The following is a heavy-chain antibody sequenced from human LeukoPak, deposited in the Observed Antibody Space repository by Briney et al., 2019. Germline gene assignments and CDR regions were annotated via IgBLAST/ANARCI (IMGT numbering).Heavy chain of an antibody. CDR1: GGSISSGGYY. CDR3: ARERRITIFGVVTTQYYYYMDV. Sequence: PSQTLSLTCTVSGGSISSGGYYWSWIRQHPGKGLEWIGYIYYSGSTYYNPSLKSRVTISVDTSKNQFSLKLCSVTAADTAVYYCARERRITIFGVVTTQYYYYMDVWGKGTTVTVSS. V-gene: IGHV4-31*03. CDR2: IYYSGST. D-gene: IGHD3-3*01. J-gene: IGHJ6*03.